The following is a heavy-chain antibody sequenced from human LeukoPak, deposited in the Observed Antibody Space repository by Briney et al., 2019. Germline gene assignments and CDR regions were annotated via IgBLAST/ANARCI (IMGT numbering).Heavy chain of an antibody. CDR2: INPSVGTT. J-gene: IGHJ4*02. CDR1: GYTFTTYY. Sequence: GASVKVSCKAFGYTFTTYYIHWVRQAPGQGLEWMGIINPSVGTTKSPDKFQDRVTMTRDTSTSTVYMELSGLGSDDTATYYCTRAQSYCTSTSCSADYWGQGTLVTVSS. D-gene: IGHD2-2*01. CDR3: TRAQSYCTSTSCSADY. V-gene: IGHV1-46*01.